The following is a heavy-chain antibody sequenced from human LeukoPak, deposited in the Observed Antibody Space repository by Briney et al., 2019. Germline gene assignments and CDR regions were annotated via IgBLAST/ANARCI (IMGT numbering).Heavy chain of an antibody. CDR1: GGSMSSGDYY. D-gene: IGHD3-10*01. J-gene: IGHJ4*02. V-gene: IGHV4-30-4*02. Sequence: SETLSLTCTVSGGSMSSGDYYWSWIRQPPGKGLEWLGYIYYTGSTYYNPSLKSRVTISVDTSKNQFSLKLSSVTAADTAVYYCARYGSGSPAAYYFDYWGQGTLVTVSS. CDR2: IYYTGST. CDR3: ARYGSGSPAAYYFDY.